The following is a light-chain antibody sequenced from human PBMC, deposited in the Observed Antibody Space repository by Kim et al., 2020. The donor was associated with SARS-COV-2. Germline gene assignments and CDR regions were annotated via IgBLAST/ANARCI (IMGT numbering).Light chain of an antibody. Sequence: ELTQPPSASGTPGQRVTISCSGSSSNIGSNYVYWYQQLPGTAPKLLIYRNNQRPSGVPDRFSGSKSGTSASLAISGLRSEDEADYYCAAWDDSLSGWVSGGGTQLTVL. J-gene: IGLJ3*02. V-gene: IGLV1-47*01. CDR1: SSNIGSNY. CDR2: RNN. CDR3: AAWDDSLSGWV.